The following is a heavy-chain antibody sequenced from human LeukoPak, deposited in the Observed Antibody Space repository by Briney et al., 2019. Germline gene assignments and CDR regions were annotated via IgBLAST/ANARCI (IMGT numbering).Heavy chain of an antibody. V-gene: IGHV1-18*01. CDR3: ASGGDSSGYLAHNEYFQH. CDR1: GYTFTSYG. CDR2: ISAYNGNT. Sequence: ASVKVSCKASGYTFTSYGISWVRQAPGQGLEWMGWISAYNGNTNYAQKLQGRVTMTTDTSTSTAYMELRSLRSDDTAVYYCASGGDSSGYLAHNEYFQHWGQGTTVTFSS. D-gene: IGHD3-22*01. J-gene: IGHJ1*01.